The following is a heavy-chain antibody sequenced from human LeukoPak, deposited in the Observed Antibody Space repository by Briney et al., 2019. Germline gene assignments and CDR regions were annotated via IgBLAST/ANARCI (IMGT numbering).Heavy chain of an antibody. Sequence: GASVKVSCKASGYTFTSYGISWVRQAPGQGLEWMGWISAYNGNTNYAQKLQGRVTMTTDTSTSTAYMELRSLRSDGTAVYYCARDGSGSYYNVNYYGMDVWGKGTTVTVSS. CDR3: ARDGSGSYYNVNYYGMDV. J-gene: IGHJ6*04. V-gene: IGHV1-18*04. CDR2: ISAYNGNT. D-gene: IGHD3-10*01. CDR1: GYTFTSYG.